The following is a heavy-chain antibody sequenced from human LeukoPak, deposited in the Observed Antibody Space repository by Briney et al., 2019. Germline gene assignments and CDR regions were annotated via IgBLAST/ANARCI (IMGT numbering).Heavy chain of an antibody. CDR2: ISSSGSSI. J-gene: IGHJ6*03. D-gene: IGHD6-19*01. Sequence: GGSLRLSCAASGFTFSTYEMNWVRQAPGKGLEWVSYISSSGSSIYYAASVKGRFTFSRDNAKNSLYLQMKSLRAEDTAVYYCARGSYSSGWLPGYYYYYMDVWGKGTTVTVSS. CDR1: GFTFSTYE. CDR3: ARGSYSSGWLPGYYYYYMDV. V-gene: IGHV3-48*03.